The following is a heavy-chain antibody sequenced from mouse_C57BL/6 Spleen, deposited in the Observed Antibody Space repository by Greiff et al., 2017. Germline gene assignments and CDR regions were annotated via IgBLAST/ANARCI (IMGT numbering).Heavy chain of an antibody. CDR1: GFTFSDYY. CDR3: ARVGYDGGRYYAMDY. V-gene: IGHV5-16*01. CDR2: INYDGSST. Sequence: DVQLVESEGGLVQPGSSMKLSCTASGFTFSDYYMAWVRQVPEKGLEWVANINYDGSSTYYLDSLKSRFIISRDNAKNILYLQMSSLKSEDTATYYCARVGYDGGRYYAMDYWGQGTSVTVSS. J-gene: IGHJ4*01. D-gene: IGHD3-1*01.